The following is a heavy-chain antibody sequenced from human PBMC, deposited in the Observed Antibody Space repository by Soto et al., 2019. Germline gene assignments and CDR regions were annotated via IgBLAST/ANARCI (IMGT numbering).Heavy chain of an antibody. Sequence: QVQLQESGPGLVKPSGTLSLTCAVSGDSITSSAWWSCVRQPPGKGLEWIGEIHLGGTTNYNPSLKSRVTISVDKSKNPCSRILNSVTAADTAIYYCARGDNWRLDLWGQGTLVTVSS. V-gene: IGHV4-4*02. J-gene: IGHJ5*02. CDR2: IHLGGTT. CDR1: GDSITSSAW. CDR3: ARGDNWRLDL. D-gene: IGHD1-20*01.